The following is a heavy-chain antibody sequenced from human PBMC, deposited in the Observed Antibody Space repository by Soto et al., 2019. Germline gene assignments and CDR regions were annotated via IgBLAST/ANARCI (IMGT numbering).Heavy chain of an antibody. CDR1: GGSISSYY. Sequence: SETLSLPCTVSGGSISSYYWSWIRQPPGKGLEWIGYIYYSGSTNYNPSLKSRVTISVDTSKNQFSLKLSSVTAADTAVYYCARAGTTVVTFFGYRGQGTLVTVSS. D-gene: IGHD4-17*01. CDR3: ARAGTTVVTFFGY. J-gene: IGHJ4*02. CDR2: IYYSGST. V-gene: IGHV4-59*08.